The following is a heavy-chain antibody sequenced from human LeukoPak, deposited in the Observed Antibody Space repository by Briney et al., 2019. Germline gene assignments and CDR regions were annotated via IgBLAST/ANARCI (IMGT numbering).Heavy chain of an antibody. CDR1: GGSISSSGHY. Sequence: PSETLSLTCTVSGGSISSSGHYWSWIRQPPGKGLEWIGYVYQSGITYYSPSLKSRVTISADRSKNQFSLGLSAVTAADTAVYYWAGVDTVADDSYYIDFWGQGPLVTVSS. J-gene: IGHJ4*02. D-gene: IGHD5-18*01. CDR2: VYQSGIT. V-gene: IGHV4-30-2*01. CDR3: AGVDTVADDSYYIDF.